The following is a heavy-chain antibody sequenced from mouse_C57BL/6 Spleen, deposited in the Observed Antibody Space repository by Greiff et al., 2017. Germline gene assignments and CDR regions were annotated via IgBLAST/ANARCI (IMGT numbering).Heavy chain of an antibody. Sequence: VQLQQSGAELVRPGASVKLSCKASGYTFTDYYINWVKQRPGQGLEWIARIYPGSGNTYYKEKFKGKATLTAEKSSSTAYMQLSSLTSEDSAVYFCAALITTVVGYFDVWGTGTTVTVSS. V-gene: IGHV1-76*01. CDR1: GYTFTDYY. J-gene: IGHJ1*03. CDR3: AALITTVVGYFDV. CDR2: IYPGSGNT. D-gene: IGHD1-1*01.